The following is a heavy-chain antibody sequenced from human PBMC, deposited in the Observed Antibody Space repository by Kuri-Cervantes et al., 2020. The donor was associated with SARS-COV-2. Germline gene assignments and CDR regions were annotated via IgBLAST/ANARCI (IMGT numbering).Heavy chain of an antibody. J-gene: IGHJ3*02. CDR3: AKVNRSGYFPFAFDI. V-gene: IGHV3-23*01. CDR2: ISGSGGST. CDR1: GFTFSSYA. Sequence: GGTLRLSCAASGFTFSSYAMSWVRQAPGKGLEWVSAISGSGGSTYYADSVKGRFTISRDNSKNARYLQMSSLRAEDTAVYYCAKVNRSGYFPFAFDIWGQGTMVTVSS. D-gene: IGHD3-22*01.